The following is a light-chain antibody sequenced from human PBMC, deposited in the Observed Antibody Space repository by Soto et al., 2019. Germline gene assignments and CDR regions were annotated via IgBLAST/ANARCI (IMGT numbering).Light chain of an antibody. V-gene: IGKV3D-20*02. CDR1: QGVSRSY. CDR2: AAS. J-gene: IGKJ4*01. CDR3: QQRSNWLT. Sequence: EIVLTQSPGTLSLSPGERATLFCRASQGVSRSYFAWYQQKPGQAPRLLIYAASSRATGVPDRFSGSGSGTDFTLTISRLEPEDFAVYYCQQRSNWLTFGGGTKVEIK.